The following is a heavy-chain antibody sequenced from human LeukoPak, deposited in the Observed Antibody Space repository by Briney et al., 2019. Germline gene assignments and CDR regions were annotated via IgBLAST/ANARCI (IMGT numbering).Heavy chain of an antibody. CDR2: IIPIIGTA. J-gene: IGHJ4*02. V-gene: IGHV1-69*13. CDR1: GGTFSSYL. D-gene: IGHD1-26*01. Sequence: SVKVSCKASGGTFSSYLISWVRQAPGQGLEWMGGIIPIIGTADYIQKFQDRVTITADESTTTAYMELTGLRSEDTAIYYCARDVVGAFGTKALDDWGQGTLVTVSA. CDR3: ARDVVGAFGTKALDD.